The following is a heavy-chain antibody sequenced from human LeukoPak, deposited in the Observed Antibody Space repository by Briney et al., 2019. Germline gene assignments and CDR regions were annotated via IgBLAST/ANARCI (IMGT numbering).Heavy chain of an antibody. CDR1: GGSFSGYY. J-gene: IGHJ1*01. Sequence: PSETLSLTCAVYGGSFSGYYWSWIRQPPGKGLEWIGEINHSGSTNYNPSLKSRVTISVDTSKNQFSLKLSSVTAADTAAYYCAIVYYDFWSGYSAYFQHWGQGTLVTVSS. CDR2: INHSGST. CDR3: AIVYYDFWSGYSAYFQH. V-gene: IGHV4-34*01. D-gene: IGHD3-3*01.